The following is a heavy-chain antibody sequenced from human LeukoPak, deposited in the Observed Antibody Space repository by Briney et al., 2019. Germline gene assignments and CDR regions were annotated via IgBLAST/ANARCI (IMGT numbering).Heavy chain of an antibody. D-gene: IGHD3-10*01. CDR2: INPSGGST. CDR3: ARVLSVFGETADAFDI. Sequence: GASVKVSCKASGYTFTSYYMHWVRQAPGQGLEWMGIINPSGGSTSYAQKFQGRVTMTRDTSTSTVYMELSSPRSGDTAVYYCARVLSVFGETADAFDIWGQGTMVTVSS. J-gene: IGHJ3*02. V-gene: IGHV1-46*01. CDR1: GYTFTSYY.